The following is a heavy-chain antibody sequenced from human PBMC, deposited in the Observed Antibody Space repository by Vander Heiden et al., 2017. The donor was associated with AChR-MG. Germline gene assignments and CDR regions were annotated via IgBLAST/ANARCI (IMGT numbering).Heavy chain of an antibody. Sequence: EVQLLESGGGLVQPGGSLRPSCAASGFTFSSDAMSWVRQAPGKGLEWVSAISGSGGSTYYADSVKGRFTISRDNSKNTLYLQMNSLRAEDTAVYYCAKVWAPIVVGDSGWGQGTLVTVSS. CDR1: GFTFSSDA. CDR2: ISGSGGST. V-gene: IGHV3-23*01. D-gene: IGHD3-22*01. J-gene: IGHJ4*02. CDR3: AKVWAPIVVGDSG.